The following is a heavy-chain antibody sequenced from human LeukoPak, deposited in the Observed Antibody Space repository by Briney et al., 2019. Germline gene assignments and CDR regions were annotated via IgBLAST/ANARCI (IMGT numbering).Heavy chain of an antibody. Sequence: PGGSLRLSCAASGVTFSSYSINWVRQAPGKGLEWVSSISSSSSYIYYADSVKGRFTISRDNAKNSLYLQMNSLRAEDTAVYYCARVWLLENLLDYWGQGTLVTVSS. CDR2: ISSSSSYI. V-gene: IGHV3-21*01. CDR1: GVTFSSYS. D-gene: IGHD3-22*01. CDR3: ARVWLLENLLDY. J-gene: IGHJ4*02.